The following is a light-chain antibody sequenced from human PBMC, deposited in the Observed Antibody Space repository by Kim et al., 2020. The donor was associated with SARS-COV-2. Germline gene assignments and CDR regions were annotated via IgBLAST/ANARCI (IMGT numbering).Light chain of an antibody. CDR2: SNN. CDR3: ATWDDSLSGPV. V-gene: IGLV1-44*01. Sequence: QTVTISCSGSTSNNGTKTVSWYPHLPGTAPTLLIYSNNLRPSGVPDRFSASKAGTSASLAISGLKSEDEGDYYCATWDDSLSGPVFGGGTKVTVL. CDR1: TSNNGTKT. J-gene: IGLJ3*02.